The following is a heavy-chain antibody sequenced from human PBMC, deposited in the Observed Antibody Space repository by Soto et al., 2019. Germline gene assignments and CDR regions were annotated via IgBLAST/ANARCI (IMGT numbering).Heavy chain of an antibody. D-gene: IGHD3-3*01. J-gene: IGHJ6*04. CDR3: ARGMLFGVVTLDV. CDR1: GGSISSDY. Sequence: SETLSLTCTVSGGSISSDYWSWIRQPPGKGLEWIGYIYYSGSTNYNPTLKSRVTISVDTSKSQFSLKLSSVTAADTAVYYCARGMLFGVVTLDVWGKGTTVTVSS. V-gene: IGHV4-59*01. CDR2: IYYSGST.